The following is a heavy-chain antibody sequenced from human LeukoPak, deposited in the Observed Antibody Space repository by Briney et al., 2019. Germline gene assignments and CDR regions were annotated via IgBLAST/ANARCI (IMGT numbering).Heavy chain of an antibody. D-gene: IGHD3-9*01. CDR3: ARAVRFDWLYDI. CDR1: GYTLTELS. Sequence: SVKVSCKVSGYTLTELSMHWVRQAPGQGLEWMGGIIPIFGTENYAQKFQGRVTITADESTSTAYMELSSLRSEDTAVYYCARAVRFDWLYDIWGQGTMVTVSS. J-gene: IGHJ3*02. CDR2: IIPIFGTE. V-gene: IGHV1-69*13.